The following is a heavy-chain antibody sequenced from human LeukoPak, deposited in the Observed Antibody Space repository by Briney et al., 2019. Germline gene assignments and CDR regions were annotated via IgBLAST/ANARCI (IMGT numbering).Heavy chain of an antibody. V-gene: IGHV4-59*08. CDR3: ARQVVPAAIGSSSWFDY. Sequence: SETLSLTCTVSGGSISSYYWSWIRQPPGKGLEWIGYIYYSGSTNYNPSLKSRVTISVDTSKNQFSLKLSSVTAADTAVYYCARQVVPAAIGSSSWFDYWGQGTLVTVSS. CDR1: GGSISSYY. CDR2: IYYSGST. J-gene: IGHJ4*02. D-gene: IGHD2-2*01.